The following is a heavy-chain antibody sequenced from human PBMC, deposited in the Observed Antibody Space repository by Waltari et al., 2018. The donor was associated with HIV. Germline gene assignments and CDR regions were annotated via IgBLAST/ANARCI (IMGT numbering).Heavy chain of an antibody. Sequence: QLQLQESGPGLLKPSQTLSLTCSVSGDSMSASRRYWAWIRPAPGSGLEWVGTIFYLGDPYYNPSLEGGVSISVDTSKNQFFLNLRSVTAADTAVYFCARVRGSGWFMFDPWGQGTLVTVSS. J-gene: IGHJ5*02. CDR2: IFYLGDP. CDR1: GDSMSASRRY. CDR3: ARVRGSGWFMFDP. V-gene: IGHV4-39*01. D-gene: IGHD3-10*01.